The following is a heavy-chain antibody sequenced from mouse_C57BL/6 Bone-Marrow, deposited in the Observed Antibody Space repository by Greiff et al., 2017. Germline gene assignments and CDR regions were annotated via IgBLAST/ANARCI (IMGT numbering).Heavy chain of an antibody. J-gene: IGHJ2*01. CDR2: INPSSGYT. D-gene: IGHD3-3*01. CDR1: GYTFTSYT. V-gene: IGHV1-4*01. CDR3: ARRDSCFDY. Sequence: VHLVESGAELARPGASVKMSCKASGYTFTSYTMHWVKQRPGQGLEWIGYINPSSGYTKYNQKFKDKATLTADKSSSTAYMQLSSLTSEDSAVYYCARRDSCFDYWGQGTTLTVSS.